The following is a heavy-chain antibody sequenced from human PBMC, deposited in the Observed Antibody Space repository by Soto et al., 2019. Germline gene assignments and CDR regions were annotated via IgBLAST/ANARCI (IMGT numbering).Heavy chain of an antibody. V-gene: IGHV2-5*02. CDR1: GFSLSTSGVG. CDR2: IYWDDDK. D-gene: IGHD2-15*01. J-gene: IGHJ3*02. CDR3: AHSAPRSTGVVVAATPAFDI. Sequence: SGPTLVKPTQTLTLTCTFSGFSLSTSGVGVGWIRQPPGRALEWLALIYWDDDKRYSPSLKSRLTITKDTSKNQVVLTMTNMDPVDTATYYCAHSAPRSTGVVVAATPAFDIWGQGTMVTVSS.